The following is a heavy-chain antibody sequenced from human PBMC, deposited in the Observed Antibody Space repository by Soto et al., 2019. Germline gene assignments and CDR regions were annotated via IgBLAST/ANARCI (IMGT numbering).Heavy chain of an antibody. D-gene: IGHD7-27*01. CDR3: ARGDCLVTGADQ. Sequence: QVQLQESGPGLVKPSETLSLTCTVSGDSISNSYWSWIRQPPGKGLEWIGYIYYTGSTIYNPSLESRVTMSLDTSKNQFSLKLTSVTAADTAVYYCARGDCLVTGADQWGQGTLVTVSS. J-gene: IGHJ5*02. V-gene: IGHV4-59*01. CDR1: GDSISNSY. CDR2: IYYTGST.